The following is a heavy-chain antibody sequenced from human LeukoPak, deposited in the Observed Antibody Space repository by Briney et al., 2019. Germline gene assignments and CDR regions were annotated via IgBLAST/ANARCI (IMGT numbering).Heavy chain of an antibody. J-gene: IGHJ6*02. CDR2: IYYSGST. Sequence: SETLSLTCTVSGGSISSSSYYWGWIRQPPGKGLEWIGSIYYSGSTYYNPSLKSRVTISVDTSKNQFSLKLSSVTAADTAVYYCARSAAADLFYYYYGMDVWGQGTTVTVSS. CDR1: GGSISSSSYY. CDR3: ARSAAADLFYYYYGMDV. D-gene: IGHD6-13*01. V-gene: IGHV4-39*01.